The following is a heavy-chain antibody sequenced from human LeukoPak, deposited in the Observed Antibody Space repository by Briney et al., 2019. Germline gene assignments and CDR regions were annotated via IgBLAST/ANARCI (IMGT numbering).Heavy chain of an antibody. CDR2: INPNSGGT. D-gene: IGHD1-26*01. Sequence: ASVKVSCKASGYTFTGYYMHWVRQAPGQGLEWMGWINPNSGGTNYAQKFQGRVTMTGDTSIGTAYMELSRLTSDDTAVYYCARDQYSGSYYYWGQGTLVAVSS. CDR1: GYTFTGYY. V-gene: IGHV1-2*02. CDR3: ARDQYSGSYYY. J-gene: IGHJ4*02.